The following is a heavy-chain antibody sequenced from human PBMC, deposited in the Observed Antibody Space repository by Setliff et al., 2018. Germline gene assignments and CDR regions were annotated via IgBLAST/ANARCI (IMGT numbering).Heavy chain of an antibody. CDR2: IYTDGST. CDR3: ARMSGFQYIDV. V-gene: IGHV4-4*07. Sequence: PSETLSLTCSVSGGSITNYYWSWIRQSAGKGLECIGRIYTDGSTKYNPSLNSRVTLLIDTAKNQISLSLTSVTAEDTAVYYCARMSGFQYIDVWDKGTTVTVSS. J-gene: IGHJ6*03. D-gene: IGHD3-3*01. CDR1: GGSITNYY.